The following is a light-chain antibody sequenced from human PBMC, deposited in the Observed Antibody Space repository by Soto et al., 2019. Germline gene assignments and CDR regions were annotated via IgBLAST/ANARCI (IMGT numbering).Light chain of an antibody. V-gene: IGKV2-28*01. Sequence: DIVMTQSPLSLPVTPGEPASISCRSSQSLLYSNGYNYVDWYLQKPGQPPQLLIFLASSRASGVPDRFNGSGSGTDLTLRITTVESEDVGVYYCMQVLQTPLTFGGGTKLEIK. J-gene: IGKJ4*01. CDR2: LAS. CDR3: MQVLQTPLT. CDR1: QSLLYSNGYNY.